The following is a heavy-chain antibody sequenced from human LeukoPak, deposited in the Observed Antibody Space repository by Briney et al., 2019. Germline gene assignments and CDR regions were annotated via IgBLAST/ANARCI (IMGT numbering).Heavy chain of an antibody. Sequence: SVKVSCKASGGTFSSYAISWVRQAPGQGLEWMGGIIPIFGTANYAQKFQGRVTITADESTSTAYMELSSLRSEDTAVYYCARDGPAGIYDYAENWFDPWGQGTLVTVSS. CDR2: IIPIFGTA. D-gene: IGHD3-16*01. V-gene: IGHV1-69*01. J-gene: IGHJ5*02. CDR3: ARDGPAGIYDYAENWFDP. CDR1: GGTFSSYA.